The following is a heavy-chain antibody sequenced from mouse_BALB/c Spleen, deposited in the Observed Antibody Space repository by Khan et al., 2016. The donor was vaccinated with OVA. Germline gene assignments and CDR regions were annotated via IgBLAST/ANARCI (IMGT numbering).Heavy chain of an antibody. J-gene: IGHJ2*01. V-gene: IGHV1-7*01. CDR3: TRDRIDY. CDR2: INPTSGYT. CDR1: GYTFTTYW. Sequence: VQLQQSGAELAKPGASVKMSCKASGYTFTTYWMHWVKQRPGKGLEWIGYINPTSGYTDYNETFKDRATLSADKSSSTAYMQLISLTSEDSAFYYGTRDRIDYWGQGTTLTVSA.